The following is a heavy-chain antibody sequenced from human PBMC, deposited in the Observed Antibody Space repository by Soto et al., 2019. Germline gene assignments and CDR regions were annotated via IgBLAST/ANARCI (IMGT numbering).Heavy chain of an antibody. Sequence: GASVKVSCKASGGTFSSYAISWVRQAPGQGLEWMGGIIPIFGTANYAQKFQGRVTITADESTSTAYMELSSLRSEDTAVYYCARSQLWSGPLDYWGQGTLVTVSS. J-gene: IGHJ4*02. CDR2: IIPIFGTA. CDR3: ARSQLWSGPLDY. CDR1: GGTFSSYA. D-gene: IGHD5-18*01. V-gene: IGHV1-69*13.